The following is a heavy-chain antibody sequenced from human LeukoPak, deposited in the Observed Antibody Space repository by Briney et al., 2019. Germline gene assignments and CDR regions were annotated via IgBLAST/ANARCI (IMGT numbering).Heavy chain of an antibody. CDR1: GYSFPSYG. Sequence: ASVKVSCKASGYSFPSYGINWVRQAPGQGLEWMGWISGYNGNTDYAQKFQGRVTMTTDTSTSTAYMELGSLRSDDTAVYYCARVRNWQQLAPVDYWGQGTLVTVSS. J-gene: IGHJ4*02. V-gene: IGHV1-18*01. CDR2: ISGYNGNT. CDR3: ARVRNWQQLAPVDY. D-gene: IGHD6-13*01.